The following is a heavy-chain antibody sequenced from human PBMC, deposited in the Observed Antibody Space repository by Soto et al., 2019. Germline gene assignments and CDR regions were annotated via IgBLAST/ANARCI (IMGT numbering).Heavy chain of an antibody. CDR2: IYYSGST. V-gene: IGHV4-39*01. J-gene: IGHJ4*02. D-gene: IGHD4-17*01. Sequence: QLQLQESGPGLVKPSETLSLTCTVSGGSISSSSYYWGWIRQPPGKGLEWIGSIYYSGSTYYNPSRKIRVTIAVDTSKNQFSLKRSSLTSADTAVYYCARQADRAPTVVRFWGQGTLVTVSS. CDR1: GGSISSSSYY. CDR3: ARQADRAPTVVRF.